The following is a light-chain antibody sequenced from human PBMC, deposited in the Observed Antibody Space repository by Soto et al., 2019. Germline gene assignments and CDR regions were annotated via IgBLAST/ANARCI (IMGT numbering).Light chain of an antibody. V-gene: IGKV3-20*01. Sequence: EIALTQSPGTLSLSPGERATLSCRASQSVSSSYLAWYQQKPGQAPRLLIYGASSRATGIPDRFSGSGSGTDFTLTISRLEPEDFAVYYCQQYGSSQWTFVQGTKVDIK. CDR3: QQYGSSQWT. CDR2: GAS. CDR1: QSVSSSY. J-gene: IGKJ1*01.